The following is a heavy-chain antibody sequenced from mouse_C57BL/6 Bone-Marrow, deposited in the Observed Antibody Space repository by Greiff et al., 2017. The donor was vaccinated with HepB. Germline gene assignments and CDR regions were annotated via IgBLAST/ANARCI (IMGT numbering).Heavy chain of an antibody. CDR3: ARGDCYY. CDR1: GFTFSSYA. Sequence: EVNVVESGGGLVKPGGSLKLSCAASGFTFSSYAMSWVRQTPEKRLEWVATISDGGSYTYYPDNVKGRFTISRDNAKNNLYLQMSHLKSEDTAMYYCARGDCYYWGQGTTLTVSS. V-gene: IGHV5-4*03. J-gene: IGHJ2*01. D-gene: IGHD3-3*01. CDR2: ISDGGSYT.